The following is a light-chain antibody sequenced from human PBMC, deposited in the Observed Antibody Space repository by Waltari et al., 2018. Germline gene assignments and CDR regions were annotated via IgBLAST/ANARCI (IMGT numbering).Light chain of an antibody. V-gene: IGKV1-33*01. Sequence: DIQMTQSPSSLSASVGDRVTITCQASQDISNYLNWYQQKPGKAPKLLIYDASNLETGVPSRFSGSGSGTDFTFTISSLQPEDIATYCCQQHDNLPLTFGGGTKVEIK. CDR2: DAS. CDR3: QQHDNLPLT. J-gene: IGKJ4*01. CDR1: QDISNY.